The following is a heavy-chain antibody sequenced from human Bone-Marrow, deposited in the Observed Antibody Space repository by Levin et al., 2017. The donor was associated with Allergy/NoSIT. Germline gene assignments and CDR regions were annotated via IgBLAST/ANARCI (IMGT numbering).Heavy chain of an antibody. D-gene: IGHD3-10*01. CDR2: IYWDDDK. CDR3: AHPNDYYGSGSPYFEY. J-gene: IGHJ4*02. CDR1: GFSLSTSGVG. Sequence: KVSGPTLVKPTQTLTLTCTFSGFSLSTSGVGVGWIRQPPGKAPEWLALIYWDDDKRYSPSLQSRLSINKDTSKNHVVLIMTSMDPVDTATYYCAHPNDYYGSGSPYFEYWGQGILVTVSS. V-gene: IGHV2-5*02.